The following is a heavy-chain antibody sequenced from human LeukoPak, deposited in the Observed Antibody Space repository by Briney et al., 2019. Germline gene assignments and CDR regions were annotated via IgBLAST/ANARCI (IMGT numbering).Heavy chain of an antibody. J-gene: IGHJ5*02. D-gene: IGHD5-18*01. CDR2: IYYSVST. CDR1: GGSIGSSSYY. V-gene: IGHV4-39*01. CDR3: ARWGYSYDYWFDP. Sequence: SETLSLTCTVSGGSIGSSSYYWGWIRQPPGKGLEWIGSIYYSVSTYYNPSLKSRVTISVDTSKNQFSLKLSSVTAADTAVYYCARWGYSYDYWFDPWGQGTLVTVSS.